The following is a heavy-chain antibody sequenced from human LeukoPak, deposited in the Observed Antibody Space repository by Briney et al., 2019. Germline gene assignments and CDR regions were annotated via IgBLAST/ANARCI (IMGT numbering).Heavy chain of an antibody. CDR2: IYYSGST. D-gene: IGHD1-14*01. CDR1: GGSVSSGSYY. CDR3: ARKEARNRMWFDP. J-gene: IGHJ5*02. Sequence: SETLSLTCTVSGGSVSSGSYYWSWIRQPPGKGLGWIGYIYYSGSTNYNPPLKSRVTISVDTSKNQFSLKLSSVTAADTAVYYCARKEARNRMWFDPWGQGTLVTVSS. V-gene: IGHV4-61*01.